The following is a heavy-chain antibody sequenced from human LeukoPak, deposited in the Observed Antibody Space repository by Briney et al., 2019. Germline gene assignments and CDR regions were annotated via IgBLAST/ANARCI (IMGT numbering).Heavy chain of an antibody. Sequence: SQTLSPTCAISGVSVSSKIAAWNWIRQSPSGGLEWVGRTYYRSKWSNDYAASVKSRITVNPDTSKNQFSLQLSCVTPEDTAVYYCARSRGATFDYWGQGTLVTVSS. J-gene: IGHJ4*02. CDR2: TYYRSKWSN. V-gene: IGHV6-1*01. CDR1: GVSVSSKIAA. D-gene: IGHD4/OR15-4a*01. CDR3: ARSRGATFDY.